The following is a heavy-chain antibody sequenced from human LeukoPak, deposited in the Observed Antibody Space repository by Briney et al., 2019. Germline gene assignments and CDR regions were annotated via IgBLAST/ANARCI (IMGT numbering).Heavy chain of an antibody. Sequence: GGTLRLSRAASGFTFSSYAMSWVRQAPGKGPEWVSAISGSGGSTYYAHSVKGRLTNHRDNSKNTLYQQMNSLRAEDTAVYYCAKSREEDTAMAIYYFDYWGQGTLVTVSS. V-gene: IGHV3-23*01. D-gene: IGHD5-18*01. CDR1: GFTFSSYA. CDR2: ISGSGGST. J-gene: IGHJ4*02. CDR3: AKSREEDTAMAIYYFDY.